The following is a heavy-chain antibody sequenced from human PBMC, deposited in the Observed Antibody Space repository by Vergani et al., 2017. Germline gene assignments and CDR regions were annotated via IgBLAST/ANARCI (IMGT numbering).Heavy chain of an antibody. CDR1: GFTFSSYA. D-gene: IGHD3-3*01. CDR2: ISGSGGST. V-gene: IGHV3-23*01. J-gene: IGHJ4*02. Sequence: EVQLLESGGGLVQPGGSLRLSCAASGFTFSSYAMSWVRQAPGKGLEWVSAISGSGGSTYYADSVKGRFTISRDNSKNTLYLQMNSLRAEDTAVYYCAKGGHRYDFWSGDQPFDYWGQGTLVTVSS. CDR3: AKGGHRYDFWSGDQPFDY.